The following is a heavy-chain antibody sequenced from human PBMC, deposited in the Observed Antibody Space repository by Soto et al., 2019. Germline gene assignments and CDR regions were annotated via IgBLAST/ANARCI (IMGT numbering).Heavy chain of an antibody. CDR3: ARVGGINWFDP. Sequence: SETLSLTCTVSGGSISSYYWSWIRQPPGKGLEWIGYMYYTGSTNYNPSLKSRVTISVDTSKNQFSLKLSSVTAADTAVYYCARVGGINWFDPWGQGTLVTVSS. CDR2: MYYTGST. J-gene: IGHJ5*02. V-gene: IGHV4-59*12. D-gene: IGHD3-16*01. CDR1: GGSISSYY.